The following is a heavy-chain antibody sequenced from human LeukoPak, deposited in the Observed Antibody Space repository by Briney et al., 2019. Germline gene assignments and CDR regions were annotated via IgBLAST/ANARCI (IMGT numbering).Heavy chain of an antibody. J-gene: IGHJ4*02. V-gene: IGHV3-7*01. CDR2: IQRHGSEK. CDR3: TRLGHLTTGRRIFDY. D-gene: IGHD1-1*01. Sequence: PGGSLRLSCAASGFTFSDYWMTWVRQAPGKGLEWVASIQRHGSEKHHVDSVTGRFTISRDNAKNSLYLQMDSLGAEDTAVYYCTRLGHLTTGRRIFDYWGQGTLVTVSS. CDR1: GFTFSDYW.